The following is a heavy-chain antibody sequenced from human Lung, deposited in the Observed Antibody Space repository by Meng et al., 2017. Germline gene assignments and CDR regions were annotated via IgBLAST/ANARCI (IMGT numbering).Heavy chain of an antibody. D-gene: IGHD3-10*01. J-gene: IGHJ4*02. CDR2: IWFDGSKA. V-gene: IGHV3-33*01. CDR1: GFTLSYFG. CDR3: TRDQLWFGDFDY. Sequence: QVQLVGSGGGVVQPGKSLRLSCAASGFTLSYFGMHWVRQAPGKGLEWLAIIWFDGSKAYYADSVKGRFTISRDNSKNTVYLQMNSLRGEDTAVYYCTRDQLWFGDFDYWGQGTLVTVSS.